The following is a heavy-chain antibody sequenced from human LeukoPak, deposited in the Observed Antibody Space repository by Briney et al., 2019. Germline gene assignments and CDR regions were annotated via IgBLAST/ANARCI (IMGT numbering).Heavy chain of an antibody. V-gene: IGHV4-34*01. CDR2: VNLQGST. CDR3: ARSSGTLGWVDY. Sequence: SETLSLTCTVSGGSISSYYWSWIRQPPGKGLEWIGEVNLQGSTNYNPSLKSRVAISVDKSENHISLKLTSVTAADTAVYYCARSSGTLGWVDYWGQGTLVTVSS. J-gene: IGHJ4*02. D-gene: IGHD6-25*01. CDR1: GGSISSYY.